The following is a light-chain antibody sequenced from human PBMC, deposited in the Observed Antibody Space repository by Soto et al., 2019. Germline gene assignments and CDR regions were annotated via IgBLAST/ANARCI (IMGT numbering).Light chain of an antibody. J-gene: IGLJ1*01. Sequence: QSVLTQPPSASGSPGQSVTISCTGTSSDVGGYNYVSWYQQHPGKAPKLMIYEVSKRPSGVPDRFSGSKSRNTASLTVSGLQAEDEADYYCSSYAGSNNFGVFGTGTKVTV. CDR2: EVS. V-gene: IGLV2-8*01. CDR1: SSDVGGYNY. CDR3: SSYAGSNNFGV.